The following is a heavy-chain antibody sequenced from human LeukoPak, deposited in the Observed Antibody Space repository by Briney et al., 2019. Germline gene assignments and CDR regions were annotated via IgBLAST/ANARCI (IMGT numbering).Heavy chain of an antibody. J-gene: IGHJ4*02. CDR2: IYTSGST. V-gene: IGHV4-61*02. D-gene: IGHD3-3*01. CDR3: ARMYYDFWSGYRHYFDY. Sequence: PSETLSLTCTVSGGSISSGSYYWSWIRQPAGKGLEWIGRIYTSGSTNYNPSLKSRVTISVDTPKNQFSLKLSSVTAADTAVYYCARMYYDFWSGYRHYFDYWGQGTLVTVSS. CDR1: GGSISSGSYY.